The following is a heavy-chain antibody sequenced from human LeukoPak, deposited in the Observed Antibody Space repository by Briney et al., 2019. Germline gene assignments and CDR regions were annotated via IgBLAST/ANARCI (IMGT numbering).Heavy chain of an antibody. CDR2: ISAYNGNT. J-gene: IGHJ4*02. D-gene: IGHD5-12*01. CDR3: ARAVSPGYSGYDESPGYFDY. V-gene: IGHV1-18*01. CDR1: GGTFSSYA. Sequence: WASVTVSFKASGGTFSSYAISWVRQAPGQGLEWMGWISAYNGNTNYAQKLQGRVTMTTDTSTSTAYMELRSLRSDDTAVYYCARAVSPGYSGYDESPGYFDYWGQGTLVTVSS.